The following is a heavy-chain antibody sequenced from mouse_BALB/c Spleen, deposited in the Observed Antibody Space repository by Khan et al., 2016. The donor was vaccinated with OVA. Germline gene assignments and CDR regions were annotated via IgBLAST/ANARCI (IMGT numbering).Heavy chain of an antibody. J-gene: IGHJ2*01. D-gene: IGHD1-3*01. CDR2: IWAGGST. CDR3: ARREDI. V-gene: IGHV2-9*02. CDR1: GFSLTSYG. Sequence: QVQLKESGPGLVAPSQSLSITCTVSGFSLTSYGVHWVRQPPGKGLEWLGVIWAGGSTNYNSAIMSRLSISKDNSKSQVFLKRNSLQTDDTAIYYCARREDIWGQGTTLTVSS.